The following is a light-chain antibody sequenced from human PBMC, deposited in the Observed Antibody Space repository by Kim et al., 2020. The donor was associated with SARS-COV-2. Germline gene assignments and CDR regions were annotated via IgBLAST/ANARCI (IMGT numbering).Light chain of an antibody. J-gene: IGLJ3*02. Sequence: PGRPVTSPSASRTAAVTSGSYPICIQQKPGQAPRALIYSTSNKHASTPARFSGSLLGGKAALTLSGVQPEEEAEYYCLLYYGGVWVFGGGTQLTVL. CDR2: STS. CDR1: TAAVTSGSY. V-gene: IGLV7-43*01. CDR3: LLYYGGVWV.